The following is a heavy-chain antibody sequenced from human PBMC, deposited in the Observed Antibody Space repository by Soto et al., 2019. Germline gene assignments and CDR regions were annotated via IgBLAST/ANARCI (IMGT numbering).Heavy chain of an antibody. CDR3: ARGYDFWSPPLKGWDYYYYGMDV. J-gene: IGHJ6*02. CDR1: GGTFSSYA. Sequence: SVKVSCKASGGTFSSYAISWVRQAPGQGLEWMGGIIPIFGTANYAQKFQGRVTITADESTSTAYMELSSLGSEDTAVYYCARGYDFWSPPLKGWDYYYYGMDVWGQGTTVTVSS. V-gene: IGHV1-69*13. CDR2: IIPIFGTA. D-gene: IGHD3-3*01.